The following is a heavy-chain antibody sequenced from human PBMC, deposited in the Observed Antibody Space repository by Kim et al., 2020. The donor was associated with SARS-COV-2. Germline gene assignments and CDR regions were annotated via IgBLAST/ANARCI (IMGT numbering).Heavy chain of an antibody. CDR3: ARGRTRGVIISYYYYGMDV. CDR2: INHSGST. V-gene: IGHV4-34*01. J-gene: IGHJ6*02. D-gene: IGHD3-10*01. Sequence: SETLSLTCAVYGGSFSGYYWSWIRQPPGKGLEWIGEINHSGSTNYKPSLKSRVTISVDTSKNQFSLKLSSVTAADTAVYYCARGRTRGVIISYYYYGMDVWGQGTTVTVSS. CDR1: GGSFSGYY.